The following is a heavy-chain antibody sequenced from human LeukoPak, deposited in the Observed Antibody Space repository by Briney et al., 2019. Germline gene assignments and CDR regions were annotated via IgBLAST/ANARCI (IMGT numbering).Heavy chain of an antibody. Sequence: PSQTLSLTCTVSGGSISSGSYYWSWIRQPARKGLEWIGRIYTSGSTNYNPSLKSRVTISVDTSKNQFSLKLSSVTAADTAVYYCARVGWNDENAFDIWGQGTMVTVSS. CDR3: ARVGWNDENAFDI. J-gene: IGHJ3*02. CDR1: GGSISSGSYY. CDR2: IYTSGST. V-gene: IGHV4-61*02. D-gene: IGHD1-1*01.